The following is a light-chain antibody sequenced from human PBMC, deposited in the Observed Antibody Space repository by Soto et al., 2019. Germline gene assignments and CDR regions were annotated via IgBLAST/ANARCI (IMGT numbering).Light chain of an antibody. V-gene: IGKV1-39*01. J-gene: IGKJ3*01. CDR1: QTIASH. CDR2: AAS. CDR3: QQSHTFPLT. Sequence: DIEMTQSPSSLSASVGDRVTITCRASQTIASHLNWYQQKPGEAPKLLIYAASSLQSGVPSRFSGTSSGTTFTLIISSLHPEDFSNYSCQQSHTFPLTFGPGTRVELK.